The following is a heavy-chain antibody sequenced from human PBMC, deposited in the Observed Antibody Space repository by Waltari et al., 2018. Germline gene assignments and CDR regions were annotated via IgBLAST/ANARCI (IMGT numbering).Heavy chain of an antibody. D-gene: IGHD5-12*01. J-gene: IGHJ4*02. CDR3: ARLPHIVAMEFDY. CDR2: IYPGDSDT. CDR1: GYRFTSYW. Sequence: EVQLVQSGAEVQKPGEAPKISCRGSGYRFTSYWIGWVRQMPGKGLEWMGFIYPGDSDTRYSPSFQGQVTISADKSISTAYLQWSSLKASDTAMYYCARLPHIVAMEFDYWGQGTLVTVSS. V-gene: IGHV5-51*01.